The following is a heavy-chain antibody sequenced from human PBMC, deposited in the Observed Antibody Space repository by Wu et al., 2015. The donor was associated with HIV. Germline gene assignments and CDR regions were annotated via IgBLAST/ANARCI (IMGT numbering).Heavy chain of an antibody. CDR3: ARVRTHSSGWPHNWFDP. CDR1: GYPFTAFY. CDR2: INPNSGGT. Sequence: QVQLVQSGAEVKKPGASVKVSCKTSGYPFTAFYIHWIRQVPGQGFEWVGWINPNSGGTNYGQKFQGRVTLTRDPSIRAAYMELSRLTTDDTAVYFCARVRTHSSGWPHNWFDPWGQGTLVTVSS. J-gene: IGHJ5*02. D-gene: IGHD6-19*01. V-gene: IGHV1-2*02.